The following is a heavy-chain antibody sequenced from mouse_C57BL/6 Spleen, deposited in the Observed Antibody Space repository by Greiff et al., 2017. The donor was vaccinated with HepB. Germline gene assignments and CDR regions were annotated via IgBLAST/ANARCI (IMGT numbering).Heavy chain of an antibody. CDR2: IYPGDGDT. Sequence: VQLQQSGPELVKPGASVKISCTASGYAFSSSWMNWVKQRPGKGLEWIGRIYPGDGDTNYNGKFKGKATLTADKSSSTAYMQLSSLTSEDSAVYFCARGDYYDYDDGDVWGTGTTVTVSS. J-gene: IGHJ1*03. D-gene: IGHD2-4*01. CDR3: ARGDYYDYDDGDV. CDR1: GYAFSSSW. V-gene: IGHV1-82*01.